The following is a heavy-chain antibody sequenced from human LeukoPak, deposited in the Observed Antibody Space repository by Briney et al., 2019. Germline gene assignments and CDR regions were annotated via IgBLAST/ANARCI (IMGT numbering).Heavy chain of an antibody. V-gene: IGHV4-39*01. Sequence: SETLSLTCTVFGGSISSSSHYWGWIRQPPGEGLEWIGSIYFSGSTYYSPSLKSRVTISVDPSTNQFSLKLSSVTAADTAVYYCARAKRRYCSGGSCPPDNWFDPWGQGTLVTVSS. D-gene: IGHD2-15*01. J-gene: IGHJ5*02. CDR3: ARAKRRYCSGGSCPPDNWFDP. CDR2: IYFSGST. CDR1: GGSISSSSHY.